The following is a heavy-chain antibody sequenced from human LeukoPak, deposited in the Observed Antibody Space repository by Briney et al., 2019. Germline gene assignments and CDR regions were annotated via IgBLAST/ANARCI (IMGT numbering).Heavy chain of an antibody. Sequence: GASVKVSCKASRGTFSSYAISWVRQAPGQGLEWVGGIIPIFGTATYAQKFQGRVTITADESTSTAYMELSSLRSEDTAVYYCARVLTVTTLYYYYYGMDVWGQGTTVTVSS. V-gene: IGHV1-69*13. D-gene: IGHD4-17*01. CDR1: RGTFSSYA. CDR2: IIPIFGTA. J-gene: IGHJ6*02. CDR3: ARVLTVTTLYYYYYGMDV.